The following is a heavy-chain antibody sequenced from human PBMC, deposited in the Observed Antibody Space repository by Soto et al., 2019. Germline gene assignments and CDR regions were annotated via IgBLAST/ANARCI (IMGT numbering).Heavy chain of an antibody. CDR3: ARDWWGITQRGGYGMDV. D-gene: IGHD3-16*01. V-gene: IGHV3-30-3*01. CDR2: ISYDGSNK. CDR1: GFTFSSYA. Sequence: QVQLVESGGGVVQPGRSLRLSCAASGFTFSSYAMHWVRQAPGKGLEWVAVISYDGSNKYYADSVKGRFTISRDNSKNTLYLQMNSRRAEDTAVYYCARDWWGITQRGGYGMDVWGQGTTVTVSS. J-gene: IGHJ6*02.